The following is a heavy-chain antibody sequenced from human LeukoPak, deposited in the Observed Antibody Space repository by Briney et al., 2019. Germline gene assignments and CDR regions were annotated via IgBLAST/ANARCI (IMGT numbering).Heavy chain of an antibody. Sequence: PGGSLRLSCAASGFAFSSYDMSWVRQAPGKGLEWVSAVTASGGSTNYGDSVKGRFTISRDNSKNTLYLQMNSLRAEDTALYYCAKDIYGSGSRYYYYGMDVWGQGTTVTVSS. CDR3: AKDIYGSGSRYYYYGMDV. CDR1: GFAFSSYD. V-gene: IGHV3-23*01. J-gene: IGHJ6*02. D-gene: IGHD3-10*01. CDR2: VTASGGST.